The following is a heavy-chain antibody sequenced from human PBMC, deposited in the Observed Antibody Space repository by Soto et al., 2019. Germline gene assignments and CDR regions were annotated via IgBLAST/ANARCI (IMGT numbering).Heavy chain of an antibody. V-gene: IGHV3-64*01. Sequence: EVQLVESGGGLVQPGGSLRLSCAASGFTFSSYAMHWVRQAPGKGLESVSGLSSNGGNTYYANSVKGRFTISRDNSKNALFLQMGSLGAEDMAVYCCATSKGGSRIVGRLDYWGQGTPVTISS. CDR1: GFTFSSYA. CDR2: LSSNGGNT. D-gene: IGHD1-26*01. CDR3: ATSKGGSRIVGRLDY. J-gene: IGHJ4*02.